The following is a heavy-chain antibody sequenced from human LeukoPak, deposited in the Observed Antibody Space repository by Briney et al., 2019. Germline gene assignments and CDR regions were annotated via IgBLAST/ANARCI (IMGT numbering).Heavy chain of an antibody. CDR3: ARAVGSTSCYECYYYMDV. CDR1: GYTFTSYD. V-gene: IGHV1-8*01. CDR2: MNPNSGNT. Sequence: ASVKVSCKASGYTFTSYDINWVRQATGQGLEWMGWMNPNSGNTGYAQKFQGRVTITADKSTSTAYMELSSLRSEDTAVYYCARAVGSTSCYECYYYMDVWGKGTTVTISS. D-gene: IGHD2-2*01. J-gene: IGHJ6*03.